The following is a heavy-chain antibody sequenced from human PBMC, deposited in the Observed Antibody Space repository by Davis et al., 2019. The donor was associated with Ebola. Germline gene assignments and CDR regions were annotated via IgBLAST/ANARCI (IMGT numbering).Heavy chain of an antibody. CDR3: ARDVMITFGGVIVETYYFDY. Sequence: AASVKVSCKASGYTFTNYGVGWVRQVPGQGFEWMGWISTYNDNTVYAQKFQDRVTMTTDTSTNTAYMDLRSLRSDDTAVYYCARDVMITFGGVIVETYYFDYWGQGTLVTVSS. J-gene: IGHJ4*02. D-gene: IGHD3-16*02. CDR2: ISTYNDNT. CDR1: GYTFTNYG. V-gene: IGHV1-18*01.